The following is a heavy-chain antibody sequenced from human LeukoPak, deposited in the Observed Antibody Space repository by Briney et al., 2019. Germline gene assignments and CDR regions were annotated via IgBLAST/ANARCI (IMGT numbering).Heavy chain of an antibody. V-gene: IGHV4-4*09. D-gene: IGHD5-12*01. CDR1: GGSISSYY. Sequence: SETLSLTCNVSGGSISSYYWSWIRHPPGKGLEWIGDLYSSGSTDYNPSLKSRVTISVDTSENQFSLKLSSVTAADTAVYYCARLYSGYNYYFDYWGQGTLVTVSS. CDR3: ARLYSGYNYYFDY. CDR2: LYSSGST. J-gene: IGHJ4*02.